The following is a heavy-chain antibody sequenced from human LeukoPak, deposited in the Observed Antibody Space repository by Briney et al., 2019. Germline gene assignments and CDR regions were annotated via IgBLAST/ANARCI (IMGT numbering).Heavy chain of an antibody. CDR2: INHSGST. CDR1: GGSFSGYY. Sequence: PSETLSLTCAVYGGSFSGYYWSWFRQPPGKGLEWIGEINHSGSTNYNPSLSLKSRVTISLDTSKNQFSLMLNSVTAADTAVYYCARGVYGGSPPYYFDYWGKGTLVTVSS. V-gene: IGHV4-34*01. D-gene: IGHD4-23*01. J-gene: IGHJ4*02. CDR3: ARGVYGGSPPYYFDY.